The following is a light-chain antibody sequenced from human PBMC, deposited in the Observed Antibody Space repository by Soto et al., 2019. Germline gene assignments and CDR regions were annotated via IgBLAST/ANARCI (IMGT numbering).Light chain of an antibody. J-gene: IGKJ4*01. CDR1: QSVTKY. Sequence: EIVLTQSPATLSLSPGERATLSCRASQSVTKYLAWYQQKPGQAPRLLIYDTSNRATGIPARFSGSGSGTDFTLTLSSLESEDSGIYYCQQRYNWLTFGGGTKVEIK. CDR3: QQRYNWLT. CDR2: DTS. V-gene: IGKV3-11*01.